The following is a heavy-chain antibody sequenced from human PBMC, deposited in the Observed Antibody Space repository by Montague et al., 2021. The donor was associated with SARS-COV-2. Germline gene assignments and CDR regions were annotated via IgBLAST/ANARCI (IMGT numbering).Heavy chain of an antibody. V-gene: IGHV4-34*01. CDR3: ARGRTYFYASGSYYDPPRWFDP. CDR2: VNHSGST. CDR1: GGSFSGYY. J-gene: IGHJ5*02. D-gene: IGHD3-10*01. Sequence: SDTVSLTSAVHGGSFSGYYWSWIRQPAGKGLEWIGEVNHSGSTNXNPSLKSRVTISVDTSKNQFSLKLSSVTAADTAVYFCARGRTYFYASGSYYDPPRWFDPWGQGTLVTVSS.